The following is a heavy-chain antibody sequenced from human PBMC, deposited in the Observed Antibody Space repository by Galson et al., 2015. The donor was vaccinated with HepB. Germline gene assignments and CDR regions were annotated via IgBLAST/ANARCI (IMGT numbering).Heavy chain of an antibody. Sequence: SVKVCCKASGYTFTGYYMHWVRQAPGQGLEWMGRINPNSGGTNYAQKFQGRVTMTRDTSISTAYMELSRLRSDDTAVYYCARAGTGSTRYMDVWGKGTTVTVSS. CDR2: INPNSGGT. V-gene: IGHV1-2*06. CDR1: GYTFTGYY. CDR3: ARAGTGSTRYMDV. D-gene: IGHD2-8*02. J-gene: IGHJ6*03.